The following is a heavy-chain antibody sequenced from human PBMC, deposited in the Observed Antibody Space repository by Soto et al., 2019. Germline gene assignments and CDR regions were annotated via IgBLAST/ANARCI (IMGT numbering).Heavy chain of an antibody. CDR1: GGSFSGYY. Sequence: SVTLSLPCAVYGGSFSGYYWSWIRQPPGKGLEWIGEINHSGSTNYNPSLKSRVTISVDTSKNQFSLKLSSVTAADTAVYYCARGPRHYYDSSGYYYGKWFDPWGQGTLVTVSS. V-gene: IGHV4-34*01. CDR2: INHSGST. CDR3: ARGPRHYYDSSGYYYGKWFDP. D-gene: IGHD3-22*01. J-gene: IGHJ5*02.